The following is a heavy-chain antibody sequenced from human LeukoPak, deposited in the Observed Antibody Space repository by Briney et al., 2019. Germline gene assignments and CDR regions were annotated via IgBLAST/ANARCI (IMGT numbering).Heavy chain of an antibody. CDR3: AKDTGDFDWLPWFDP. V-gene: IGHV3-23*01. Sequence: GGSLRLSCAASGFTFSNYAMSWVRQAPGKGLEWVSAISGSGGGTYYADSVKGRFTISRDNSKNTLYLQMNSLRAEDTAVYYCAKDTGDFDWLPWFDPWGQGTLVTVSS. D-gene: IGHD3-9*01. J-gene: IGHJ5*02. CDR1: GFTFSNYA. CDR2: ISGSGGGT.